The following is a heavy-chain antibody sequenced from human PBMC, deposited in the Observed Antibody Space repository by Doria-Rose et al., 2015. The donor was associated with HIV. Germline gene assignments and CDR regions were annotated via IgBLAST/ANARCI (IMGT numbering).Heavy chain of an antibody. V-gene: IGHV1-3*01. J-gene: IGHJ4*02. CDR1: GYTFTRYA. D-gene: IGHD2-2*01. Sequence: QVQLVQSGAEVKKPGASVRVSCKASGYTFTRYAMHWVRQAPGQRPEWMGWINVDNGNTDYSQKFRGRLTITRDTSASTAYMELSSLTSDDTAVYYCAKDRVRVVQAATTLDFWGQGTLVTVSS. CDR3: AKDRVRVVQAATTLDF. CDR2: INVDNGNT.